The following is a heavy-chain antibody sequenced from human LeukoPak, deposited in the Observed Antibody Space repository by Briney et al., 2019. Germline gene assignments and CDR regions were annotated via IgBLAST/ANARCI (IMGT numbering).Heavy chain of an antibody. CDR3: ARGRPRGGSGSYYNLYISY. Sequence: SETLSLTCAVYGGSFSGYYWSWIRQPPGKGLEWIWEINHSGSTNYNPSLKSRVTISVDTSKNQFSLKLSSVTAADMAVYYCARGRPRGGSGSYYNLYISYWGQGTLVTVSS. V-gene: IGHV4-34*01. CDR1: GGSFSGYY. J-gene: IGHJ4*02. D-gene: IGHD3-10*01. CDR2: INHSGST.